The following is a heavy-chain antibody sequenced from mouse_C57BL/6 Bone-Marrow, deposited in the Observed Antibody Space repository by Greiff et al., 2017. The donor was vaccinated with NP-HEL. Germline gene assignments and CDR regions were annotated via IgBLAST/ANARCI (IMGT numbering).Heavy chain of an antibody. CDR1: GYTFTDYY. J-gene: IGHJ3*01. D-gene: IGHD1-1*01. Sequence: VQLQQSGPELVKPGASVKISCKASGYTFTDYYMNWVKQSHGKSLEWIGDINPNNGGTSYNQKFKGKATLTVDKSSSTAYMELRSLTSEDSAVYYCATAYYYGSSGFAYWGQGTLVTVSA. CDR2: INPNNGGT. CDR3: ATAYYYGSSGFAY. V-gene: IGHV1-26*01.